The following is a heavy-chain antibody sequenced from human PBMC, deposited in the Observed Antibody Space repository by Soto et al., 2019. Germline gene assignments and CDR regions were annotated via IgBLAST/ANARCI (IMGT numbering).Heavy chain of an antibody. D-gene: IGHD4-17*01. V-gene: IGHV3-21*01. CDR3: ARKGYGDYGGMDV. Sequence: GGSLRLSCAASGFTFSSYSMNWVRLAPGKGLEWVSSISNSRSYIYYADSVKGRFTISRDNAKDSLYLQMSSLRAEDTAVYYCARKGYGDYGGMDVWGQGTTVTVSS. CDR2: ISNSRSYI. J-gene: IGHJ6*02. CDR1: GFTFSSYS.